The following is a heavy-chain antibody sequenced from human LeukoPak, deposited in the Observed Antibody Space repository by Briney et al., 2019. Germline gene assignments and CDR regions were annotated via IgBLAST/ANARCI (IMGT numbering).Heavy chain of an antibody. CDR2: IYYSGST. CDR3: AREKSSSFDY. D-gene: IGHD6-13*01. Sequence: PSETLSLTCTVSGGSISTYFWSWIRQPPGKGLEWIGYIYYSGSTNYNPSLKSRVTISLDTSKNQFSLKLSSVTAADTAMYYCAREKSSSFDYWGQGTLVTVSS. CDR1: GGSISTYF. V-gene: IGHV4-59*01. J-gene: IGHJ4*02.